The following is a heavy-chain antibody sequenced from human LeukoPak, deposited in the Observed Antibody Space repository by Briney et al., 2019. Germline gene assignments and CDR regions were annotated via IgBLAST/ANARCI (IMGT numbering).Heavy chain of an antibody. J-gene: IGHJ5*02. Sequence: SETLSLTCAVYGGSFSGYYWSWIRQPPGKGLEWIGEINHSGSTNYNPSLKSRVTISVDTSKDQFSLKLSSVTAADTAVYYCARGLGGSGSYFYNWFDPWGQGTLVTVSS. CDR2: INHSGST. CDR3: ARGLGGSGSYFYNWFDP. V-gene: IGHV4-34*01. D-gene: IGHD3-10*01. CDR1: GGSFSGYY.